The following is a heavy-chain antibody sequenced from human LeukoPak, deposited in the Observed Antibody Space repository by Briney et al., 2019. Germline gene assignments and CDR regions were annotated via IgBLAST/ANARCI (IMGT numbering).Heavy chain of an antibody. J-gene: IGHJ5*02. Sequence: ASVKVSCKASGYTFTGYAMNWVRQAPGQGLEYMGWINTNTGNPTYAQGFTGRFVFSLDTSVSTAYLQISSLMAADTAVYYCARERSLNWFDPWGQGTLVTVSS. V-gene: IGHV7-4-1*02. CDR3: ARERSLNWFDP. CDR1: GYTFTGYA. CDR2: INTNTGNP.